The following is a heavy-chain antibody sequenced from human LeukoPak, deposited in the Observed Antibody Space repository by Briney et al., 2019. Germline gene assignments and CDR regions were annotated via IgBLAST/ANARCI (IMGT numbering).Heavy chain of an antibody. CDR3: ARASLWGRLSTNYYYYMDV. CDR2: INAYNGNT. V-gene: IGHV1-18*01. Sequence: ASVKVSCKASGYTFTSYGISWVRQAPGQGLEWMGWINAYNGNTNYAQKLQGRVTMTTDTSTSTAYMELRSLRSDDTAVYYCARASLWGRLSTNYYYYMDVWGKGTMVTVSS. D-gene: IGHD3-16*02. J-gene: IGHJ6*03. CDR1: GYTFTSYG.